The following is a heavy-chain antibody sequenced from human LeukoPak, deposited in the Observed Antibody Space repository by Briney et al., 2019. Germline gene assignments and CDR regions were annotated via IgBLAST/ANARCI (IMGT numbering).Heavy chain of an antibody. CDR2: ISYSGTT. J-gene: IGHJ4*02. V-gene: IGHV4-39*01. D-gene: IGHD6-19*01. CDR3: ARQRPLRYSSGWPFFDY. CDR1: GGSISSNSYY. Sequence: SETLSLTCTVSGGSISSNSYYWGWIRQPPGKGLEWIGSISYSGTTYYSPSLKSRVTISVDTSKNQFSLKLSSVTAADTAVYYCARQRPLRYSSGWPFFDYWGQGTLVTVSS.